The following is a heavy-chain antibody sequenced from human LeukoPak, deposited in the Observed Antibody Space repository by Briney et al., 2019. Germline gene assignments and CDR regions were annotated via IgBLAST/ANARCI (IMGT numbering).Heavy chain of an antibody. V-gene: IGHV1-69*04. Sequence: ASVKVSCKASGGTFSSYAISWVRQAPGQGLECMGRIIPILGIANYAQKLQGRVTITADKSTRTAYMELSSLRSEDTAVYYCAREIPPGLYYYDSSGYGYWGQGTLVTVSS. CDR3: AREIPPGLYYYDSSGYGY. D-gene: IGHD3-22*01. CDR1: GGTFSSYA. CDR2: IIPILGIA. J-gene: IGHJ4*02.